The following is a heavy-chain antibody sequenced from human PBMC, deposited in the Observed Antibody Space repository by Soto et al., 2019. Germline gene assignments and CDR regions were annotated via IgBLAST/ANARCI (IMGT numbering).Heavy chain of an antibody. CDR3: AEALWFGELSPPYYYGMDV. Sequence: HPGGSLRLSCAASRFTFSSYAMSWVRQTPGKGLEWVSAISGSGGSTYYADSVKGRFTISRDNSKNTLYLQMNSLRAEDTAVYYCAEALWFGELSPPYYYGMDVWGQGTTVTVSS. CDR2: ISGSGGST. D-gene: IGHD3-10*01. V-gene: IGHV3-23*01. CDR1: RFTFSSYA. J-gene: IGHJ6*02.